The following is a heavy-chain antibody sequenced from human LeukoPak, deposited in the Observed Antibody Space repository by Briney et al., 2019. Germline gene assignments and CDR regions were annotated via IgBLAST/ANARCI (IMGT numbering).Heavy chain of an antibody. Sequence: SETLSLNCSVSGASTTSYYWNWLRQAPGKGLEWIGYIYSDGTTSYSPSLRSRVTISIDTSRNQFSLKLSSVTAADAAVYYCARDTRSYDTSGYYYFDYWGQGALVTVSS. J-gene: IGHJ4*02. CDR2: IYSDGTT. V-gene: IGHV4-59*01. CDR1: GASTTSYY. D-gene: IGHD3-22*01. CDR3: ARDTRSYDTSGYYYFDY.